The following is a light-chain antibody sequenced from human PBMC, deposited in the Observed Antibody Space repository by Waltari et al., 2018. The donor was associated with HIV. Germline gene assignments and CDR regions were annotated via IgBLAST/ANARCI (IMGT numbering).Light chain of an antibody. CDR3: ASYGDTNRVL. CDR2: EVN. Sequence: QSALTQPPSASGSLGQSVTISCTGTSSDVGGYEYVSRYQQHPDKAPKPIIYEVNKRPSGVPDRFSGSKSDNTASLTVAGLQDDDEAHYYCASYGDTNRVLFGGGTRVTVL. CDR1: SSDVGGYEY. V-gene: IGLV2-8*01. J-gene: IGLJ6*01.